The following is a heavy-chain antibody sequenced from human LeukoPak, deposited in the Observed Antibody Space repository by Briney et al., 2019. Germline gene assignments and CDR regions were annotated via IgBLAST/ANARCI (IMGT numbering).Heavy chain of an antibody. CDR1: GYSISTGHY. CDR3: ASNWSDFDY. J-gene: IGHJ4*02. CDR2: VYEGETT. Sequence: SETLSLTCTVSGYSISTGHYWDWIRQPPGKGLEWIGSVYEGETTYYNPSLKTRLTISVDTSKNQFSLKLSSVTAADTAVYYCASNWSDFDYWGQGILVTVSS. V-gene: IGHV4-38-2*02. D-gene: IGHD1-1*01.